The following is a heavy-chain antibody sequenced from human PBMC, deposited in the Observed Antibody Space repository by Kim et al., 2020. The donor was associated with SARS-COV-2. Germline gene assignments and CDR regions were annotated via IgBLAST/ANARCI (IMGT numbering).Heavy chain of an antibody. D-gene: IGHD3-3*01. CDR2: IYYSGST. V-gene: IGHV4-39*01. CDR3: ARPPPRADFWSGYPHAFDI. Sequence: SETLSLTCTVSGGSISSSSYYWGWIRQPPGKGLEWIGSIYYSGSTYYNPSLKSRVTISVDTSKNQFSLKLSSVTAADTAVYYCARPPPRADFWSGYPHAFDIWGQGTMVTVSS. CDR1: GGSISSSSYY. J-gene: IGHJ3*02.